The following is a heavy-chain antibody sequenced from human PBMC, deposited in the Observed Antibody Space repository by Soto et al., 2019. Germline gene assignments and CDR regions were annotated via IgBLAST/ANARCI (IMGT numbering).Heavy chain of an antibody. CDR2: ISWNSGSI. Sequence: GGSPRLSCAASGFTFDDYAMHWVRQAPGKGLEWVSGISWNSGSIGYADSVKGRFTISRDNAKNSLYLQMNSLRAEDTALYYCVKEGLKSQDIFYYYYYMDVWGKGTTVTVSS. CDR3: VKEGLKSQDIFYYYYYMDV. D-gene: IGHD3-9*01. CDR1: GFTFDDYA. V-gene: IGHV3-9*01. J-gene: IGHJ6*03.